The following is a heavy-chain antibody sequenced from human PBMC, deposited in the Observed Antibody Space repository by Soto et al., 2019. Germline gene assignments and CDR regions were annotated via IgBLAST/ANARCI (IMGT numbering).Heavy chain of an antibody. V-gene: IGHV1-69*02. CDR1: GGTFSSYT. CDR2: IIPILGIA. Sequence: QVQLVQSGAEVKKPGSSVKVSCKASGGTFSSYTISWVRQAPGQGLEWMGRIIPILGIANYAQKFQGRVTITADKSTSTAYMELSSLRSEDTAVYYCASGDFWSGSKSQNYFDYWGQGTLVTVSS. J-gene: IGHJ4*02. CDR3: ASGDFWSGSKSQNYFDY. D-gene: IGHD3-3*01.